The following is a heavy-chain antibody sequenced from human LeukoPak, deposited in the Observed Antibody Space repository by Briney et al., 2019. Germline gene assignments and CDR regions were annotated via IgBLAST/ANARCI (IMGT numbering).Heavy chain of an antibody. D-gene: IGHD4-23*01. V-gene: IGHV4-39*07. CDR1: GGSISSSSYY. CDR2: IYYSGST. J-gene: IGHJ4*02. Sequence: PSETLSLTCTASGGSISSSSYYWGWIRQPPGKGLEWIGSIYYSGSTYYNPSLKSRVTISVDTSKNQFSLKLSSVTAADTAVYYCARVGGNSGIVDYWGQGTLVTVSS. CDR3: ARVGGNSGIVDY.